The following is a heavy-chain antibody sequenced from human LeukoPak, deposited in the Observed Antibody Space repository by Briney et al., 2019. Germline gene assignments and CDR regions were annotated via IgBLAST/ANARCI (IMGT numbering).Heavy chain of an antibody. CDR3: AKGQHTGYCSGGSCYSSDY. CDR2: ISGSGGST. Sequence: GGSLRLSCAASGFTFSSYGMSWVRQAPGKGLEWVSAISGSGGSTYYADSVKGRFTISRDNSKNTLYLQMNSLRAEDTAVYYCAKGQHTGYCSGGSCYSSDYWGQGTLVTVSS. D-gene: IGHD2-15*01. J-gene: IGHJ4*02. V-gene: IGHV3-23*01. CDR1: GFTFSSYG.